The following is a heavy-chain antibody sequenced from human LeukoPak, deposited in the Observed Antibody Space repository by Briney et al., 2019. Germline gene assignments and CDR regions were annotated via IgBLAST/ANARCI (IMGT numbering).Heavy chain of an antibody. J-gene: IGHJ6*02. D-gene: IGHD3-3*01. CDR2: TSGSGGST. V-gene: IGHV3-23*01. Sequence: SGGSLRLSCAASGFTFSSYAMSWVRQAPGKGLEWVSATSGSGGSTYYADSVKGRFTISRDNSKSTLYLQMNSLRAEDTAVYYCAKDLSDYYDFWSGYYPLGYYYGMDVWGQGTTVTVSS. CDR1: GFTFSSYA. CDR3: AKDLSDYYDFWSGYYPLGYYYGMDV.